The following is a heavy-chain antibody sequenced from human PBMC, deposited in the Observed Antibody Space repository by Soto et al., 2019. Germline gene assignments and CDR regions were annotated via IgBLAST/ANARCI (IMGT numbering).Heavy chain of an antibody. J-gene: IGHJ4*02. V-gene: IGHV4-59*01. CDR2: IYYSGST. Sequence: QVQLQESGPGLVKPSETLSLTCTVSGGSISSYYWSWIRQPPGKGLEWIGYIYYSGSTNHNPSLKSRVTISVDTSKNQFSLKLSSVTAADTAVYYCARVPMVRGILLFDYWGQGTLVTVSS. CDR1: GGSISSYY. CDR3: ARVPMVRGILLFDY. D-gene: IGHD3-10*01.